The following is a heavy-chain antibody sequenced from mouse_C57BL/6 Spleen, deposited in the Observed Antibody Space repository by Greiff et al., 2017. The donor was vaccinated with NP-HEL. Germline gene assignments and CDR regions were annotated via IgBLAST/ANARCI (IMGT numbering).Heavy chain of an antibody. CDR2: IYPRSGNT. V-gene: IGHV1-81*01. D-gene: IGHD2-3*01. J-gene: IGHJ2*01. CDR3: ARSGDGSYYFDY. CDR1: GYTFTSYG. Sequence: QVQLKESGAELARPGASVKLSCKASGYTFTSYGISWVKQRTGQGLEWIGEIYPRSGNTYYTEKFKGKATLTADKSSSTAYMELRSLTSEDSAVYFCARSGDGSYYFDYWGQGTTLTVSS.